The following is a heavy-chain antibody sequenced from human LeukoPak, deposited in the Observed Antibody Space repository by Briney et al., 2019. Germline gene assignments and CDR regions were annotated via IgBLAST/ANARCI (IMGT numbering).Heavy chain of an antibody. CDR1: GYTFTNYG. CDR2: ISGYNGYT. J-gene: IGHJ1*01. Sequence: ASVKVSCKASGYTFTNYGVSWVRQAPGQGLEWMGWISGYNGYTYYAQKFQFRVTMTTDTSTSTAYMELRSLTSDDTAVYYCARDKAVTTELTQYFHHWGQGTLVTVSS. V-gene: IGHV1-18*01. D-gene: IGHD4-11*01. CDR3: ARDKAVTTELTQYFHH.